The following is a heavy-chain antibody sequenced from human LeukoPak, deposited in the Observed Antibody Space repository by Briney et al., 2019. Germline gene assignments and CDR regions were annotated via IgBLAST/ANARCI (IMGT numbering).Heavy chain of an antibody. V-gene: IGHV3-23*01. CDR3: AKDNYQLPTRGDY. D-gene: IGHD2-2*01. J-gene: IGHJ4*02. CDR2: ISGSGGST. Sequence: GGSLRLSCAASGFTFSSYAMSWVRQAPGRGLEWVSAISGSGGSTYYADSVKGRFTISRDNSKNTLYLQMNSLRAEDTAVYYCAKDNYQLPTRGDYWGQGTLVTVSS. CDR1: GFTFSSYA.